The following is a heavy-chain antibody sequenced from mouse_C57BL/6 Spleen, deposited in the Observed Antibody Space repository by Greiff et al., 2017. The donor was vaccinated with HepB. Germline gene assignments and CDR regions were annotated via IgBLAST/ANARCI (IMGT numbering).Heavy chain of an antibody. V-gene: IGHV1-26*01. Sequence: EVQLQQSVPELVKPGASVKISCKASGYTFTDSYMNWVKQSPGKSLEWIGDINPNNGGTSYNQKFKGKATLTVDKSSSTAYMELRSLTSEDSAVYYCARFFITTLVEPVDYWGHCTTLTVSS. CDR2: INPNNGGT. D-gene: IGHD1-1*01. CDR3: ARFFITTLVEPVDY. CDR1: GYTFTDSY. J-gene: IGHJ2*01.